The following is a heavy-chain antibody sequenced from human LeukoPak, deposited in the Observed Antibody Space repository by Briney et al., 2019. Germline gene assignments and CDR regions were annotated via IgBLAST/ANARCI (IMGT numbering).Heavy chain of an antibody. Sequence: GGSLRLSCAASGFTFSSYWMSWVRQAPGKGLEWVANMKYDGSEKYYADSVKGRFTIYRDNAKNSLYLQMNSLRAEDTAVYYCARDIEAAGLFLDYWGQGTLVTVSS. J-gene: IGHJ4*02. CDR3: ARDIEAAGLFLDY. CDR2: MKYDGSEK. D-gene: IGHD6-13*01. V-gene: IGHV3-7*01. CDR1: GFTFSSYW.